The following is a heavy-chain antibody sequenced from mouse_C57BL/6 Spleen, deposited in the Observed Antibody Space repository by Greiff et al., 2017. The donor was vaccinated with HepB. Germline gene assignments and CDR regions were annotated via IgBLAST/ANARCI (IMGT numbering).Heavy chain of an antibody. CDR3: AGPYDGYPPCFAY. Sequence: QVQLQQSGPELVKPGASVKISCKASGYAFSSSWMNWVKQRPGKGLEWIGRIYPGDGDTNYNGKFKGKATLTADKSSSTAYMQLSSLTSEDSAVYFCAGPYDGYPPCFAYWGQGTLVTVSA. CDR2: IYPGDGDT. V-gene: IGHV1-82*01. J-gene: IGHJ3*01. CDR1: GYAFSSSW. D-gene: IGHD2-3*01.